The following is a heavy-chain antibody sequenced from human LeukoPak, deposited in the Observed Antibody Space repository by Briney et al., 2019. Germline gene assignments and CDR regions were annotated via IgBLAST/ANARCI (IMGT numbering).Heavy chain of an antibody. D-gene: IGHD3-22*01. CDR2: IIPLFGAG. J-gene: IGHJ1*01. CDR3: ARDHKPVAPYYYDSSDWPAYFQH. Sequence: ASVRVSCKASGGTLSSCAISWVRQAPGQGLAWMRGIIPLFGAGNYAQKFQGRVTITTDESTSTAYMELSSLRSEDTAVYYCARDHKPVAPYYYDSSDWPAYFQHWGQGTLVTVSS. V-gene: IGHV1-69*05. CDR1: GGTLSSCA.